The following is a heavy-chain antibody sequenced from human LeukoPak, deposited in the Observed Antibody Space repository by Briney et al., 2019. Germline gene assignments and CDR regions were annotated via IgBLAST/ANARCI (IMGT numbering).Heavy chain of an antibody. CDR2: IYYSGST. D-gene: IGHD1-26*01. V-gene: IGHV4-39*01. J-gene: IGHJ4*02. Sequence: PSESLSLTCTVSGGSISSSSYYWGWIRQPPGKGLEWIGSIYYSGSTYYNPSLKSRVTISVDTSKNQFSLKLSSVTAPDTAVYYCARLGAMASFDYWGQGTLVTVSS. CDR3: ARLGAMASFDY. CDR1: GGSISSSSYY.